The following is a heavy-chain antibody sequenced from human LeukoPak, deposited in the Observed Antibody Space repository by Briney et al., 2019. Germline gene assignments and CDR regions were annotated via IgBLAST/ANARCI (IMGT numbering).Heavy chain of an antibody. D-gene: IGHD6-13*01. Sequence: GESLKISCKGSGYSFTSYWIGWVRQMPGKGLEWMGIIYPGDSDTRYSPSFQGQVTISADKSISTAYLQWSSLKASDTAMYYCARGAIAAAGYYYYYYMDAWGKGTTVTVSS. CDR3: ARGAIAAAGYYYYYYMDA. J-gene: IGHJ6*03. CDR1: GYSFTSYW. CDR2: IYPGDSDT. V-gene: IGHV5-51*01.